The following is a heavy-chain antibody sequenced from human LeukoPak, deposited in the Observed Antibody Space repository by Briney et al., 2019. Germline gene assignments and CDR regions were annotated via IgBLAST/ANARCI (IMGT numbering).Heavy chain of an antibody. CDR1: GFTFSNYS. V-gene: IGHV3-21*01. CDR2: ISSSSSYI. D-gene: IGHD3-10*01. CDR3: ARESYGSRSYDYYYYYMDV. Sequence: GGSLRLSCAASGFTFSNYSMNWVRQAPGKGLEWVSSISSSSSYIYYADSVKGRFTISRDNAKNSLYLQMNSLRAEDTAVYYCARESYGSRSYDYYYYYMDVWGKGTTVTVSS. J-gene: IGHJ6*03.